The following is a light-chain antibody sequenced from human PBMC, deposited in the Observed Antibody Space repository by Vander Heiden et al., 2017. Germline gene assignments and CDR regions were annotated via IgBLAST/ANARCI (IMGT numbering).Light chain of an antibody. V-gene: IGKV1-33*01. Sequence: DIQMPQSPSSLSASVGDKITITCQASLDITNYLNWYQQKPGKAPKLLIYDASNLETGVPSRFSGSGSGTQFTFTISSLQPEDFATYYCQQYDYLPPTFGQGTRLEIK. J-gene: IGKJ5*01. CDR1: LDITNY. CDR3: QQYDYLPPT. CDR2: DAS.